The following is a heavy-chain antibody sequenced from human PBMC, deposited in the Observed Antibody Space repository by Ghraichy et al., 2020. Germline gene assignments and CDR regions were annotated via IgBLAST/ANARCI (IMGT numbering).Heavy chain of an antibody. V-gene: IGHV6-1*01. J-gene: IGHJ4*03. CDR2: TYFRSKYYN. Sequence: SETLSLTCAISGDSVSSNSAAWNWIRQSPSIGLEWLGRTYFRSKYYNDSSVSVKSRITINTATSKNQFSLQLNSVTPEDTAVYYCARSSFRQLVRLSVNYFDYWSQGSLVTDSS. D-gene: IGHD1-1*01. CDR3: ARSSFRQLVRLSVNYFDY. CDR1: GDSVSSNSAA.